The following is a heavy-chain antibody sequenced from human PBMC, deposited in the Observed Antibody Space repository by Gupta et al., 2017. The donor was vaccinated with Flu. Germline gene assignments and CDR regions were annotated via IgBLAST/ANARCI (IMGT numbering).Heavy chain of an antibody. J-gene: IGHJ4*02. D-gene: IGHD6-13*01. CDR2: INTNTGKP. CDR3: ARDSLAAADY. V-gene: IGHV7-4-1*02. Sequence: INWVRQAPGQGLEWMGWINTNTGKPTYAQDFRGRFVFSLATSVSTTYLQINSLKGEDTAVYYCARDSLAAADYWGQGTLVTVS.